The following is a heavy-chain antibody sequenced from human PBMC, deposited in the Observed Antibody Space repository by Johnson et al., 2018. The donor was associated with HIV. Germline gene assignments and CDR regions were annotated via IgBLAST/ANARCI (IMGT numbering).Heavy chain of an antibody. V-gene: IGHV3-53*01. CDR2: IYSGGST. CDR3: AKDIALRYYYVLRGAFDI. CDR1: GFTVSSNY. D-gene: IGHD3-10*02. J-gene: IGHJ3*02. Sequence: VQLVESGGGLIQPGGSLRLSCAASGFTVSSNYMSWVRQAPGKGLEWVSVIYSGGSTYYADSVKGRFTISRDNSKNTLYLQMNSLRAEDTALYYCAKDIALRYYYVLRGAFDIWGQGTMLTVSS.